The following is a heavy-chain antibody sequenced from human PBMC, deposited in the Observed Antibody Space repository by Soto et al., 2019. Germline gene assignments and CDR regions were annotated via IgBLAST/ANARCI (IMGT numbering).Heavy chain of an antibody. Sequence: EVQLLESGGGLVQPGGSLRLSCAASGFTFSSYAMSWVRQAPGKGLEWVSAISGSGGSTYYADSVKGRFTISRDNSKNTMYLQMNSLRDEDTAVYYCAKDPGVLGYCSSTSCYEDYMDVWGKGTTVTVSS. V-gene: IGHV3-23*01. J-gene: IGHJ6*03. D-gene: IGHD2-2*01. CDR2: ISGSGGST. CDR3: AKDPGVLGYCSSTSCYEDYMDV. CDR1: GFTFSSYA.